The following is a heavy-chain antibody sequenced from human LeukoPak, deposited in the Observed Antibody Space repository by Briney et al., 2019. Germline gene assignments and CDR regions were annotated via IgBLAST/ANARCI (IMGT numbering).Heavy chain of an antibody. CDR3: ARGGNWGPDYYYYYGMDV. CDR2: IGTAGDT. V-gene: IGHV3-13*01. CDR1: GFTFSSYD. J-gene: IGHJ6*02. Sequence: GGSLRLSCAASGFTFSSYDMHWVRQATGKGLEWVSAIGTAGDTYYPGSVKGRFTISRENAKNSLYLRMNSLRAEDTAVYYCARGGNWGPDYYYYYGMDVWGQGTTVTVSS. D-gene: IGHD4-23*01.